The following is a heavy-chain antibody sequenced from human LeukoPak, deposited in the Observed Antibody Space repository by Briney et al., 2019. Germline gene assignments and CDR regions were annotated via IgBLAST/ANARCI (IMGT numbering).Heavy chain of an antibody. CDR3: AKAGSIKFDY. Sequence: PGGSLRLSCAASGFTFNNYAMNWVRQAPGKGLEWVSAISGSGGSTYYADSVKGRFTISRDNSKNTLYVRMNSLRAEDTAVYYCAKAGSIKFDYWGQGTLVTVSS. CDR2: ISGSGGST. D-gene: IGHD1-26*01. V-gene: IGHV3-23*01. J-gene: IGHJ4*02. CDR1: GFTFNNYA.